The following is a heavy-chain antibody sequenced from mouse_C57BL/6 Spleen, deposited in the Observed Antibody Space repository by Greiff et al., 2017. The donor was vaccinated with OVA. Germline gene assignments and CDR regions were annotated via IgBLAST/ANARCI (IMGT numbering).Heavy chain of an antibody. Sequence: EVMLVESGGGLVKPGGSLKLSCAASGFTFSSYAMSWVRQTPEKRLEWVATISDGGSYTYYPDNVKGRFTISRDNAKNNLYLQMSHLKSEDTAMYYCARDQGATYWYFDVWGTGTTVTVSS. D-gene: IGHD3-1*01. CDR2: ISDGGSYT. V-gene: IGHV5-4*01. J-gene: IGHJ1*03. CDR3: ARDQGATYWYFDV. CDR1: GFTFSSYA.